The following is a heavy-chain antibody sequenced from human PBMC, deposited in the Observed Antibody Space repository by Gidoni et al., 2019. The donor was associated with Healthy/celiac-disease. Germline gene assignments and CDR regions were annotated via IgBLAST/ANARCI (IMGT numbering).Heavy chain of an antibody. CDR3: AKDRIQLP. V-gene: IGHV3-23*01. CDR1: GFTFISYA. D-gene: IGHD5-18*01. CDR2: ISGSSGST. J-gene: IGHJ5*02. Sequence: EVQLLESGGGLVQPGGSLRLPCAASGFTFISYAMRWVRQAPRKGREWVSAISGSSGSTYYADSVKGRFTISRDNSKNTLYLQMNSLRAEDTAVYYCAKDRIQLPWGQGTLVTVSS.